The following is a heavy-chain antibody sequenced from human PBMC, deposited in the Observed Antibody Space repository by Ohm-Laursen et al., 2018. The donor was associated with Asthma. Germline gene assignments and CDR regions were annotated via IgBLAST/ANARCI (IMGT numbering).Heavy chain of an antibody. D-gene: IGHD3-9*01. CDR2: ISWNSGSI. J-gene: IGHJ6*02. Sequence: SLRLSCAASGFTFDDYAMHWVRQAPGKGLEWVSGISWNSGSIGYADSVKGRFTISRDNAKNSLYLQMNSLRSEDTALYYCAKDSYYDILSGGMDVWGQGTTVTVSS. CDR1: GFTFDDYA. CDR3: AKDSYYDILSGGMDV. V-gene: IGHV3-9*01.